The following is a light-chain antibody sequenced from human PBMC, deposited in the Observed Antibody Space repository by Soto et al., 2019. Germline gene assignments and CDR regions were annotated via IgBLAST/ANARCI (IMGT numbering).Light chain of an antibody. V-gene: IGKV3-20*01. CDR1: QSIASN. CDR2: GAS. J-gene: IGKJ1*01. Sequence: EIVMTQSPATLSVSPGERATLSCRASQSIASNLAWYQQKPGQAPRLLIYGASSRAAGFPDRFSGSGSGTDFTLTISRLEPEDFAVYYCQQYVTSPQTFGQGTKVEIK. CDR3: QQYVTSPQT.